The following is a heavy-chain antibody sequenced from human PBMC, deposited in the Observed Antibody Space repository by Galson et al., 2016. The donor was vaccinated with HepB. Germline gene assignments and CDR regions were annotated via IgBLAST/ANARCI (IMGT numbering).Heavy chain of an antibody. Sequence: SVKVSCKASGGTFSSYAISWVRQAPGQGLEWMGGIIPIFGTTNYAQKFQGRVTITADESTSTAYMELSSLRSEDTAVYYCARDLKYCSGGSCPNPTKWNYYYVMDVWGQGTTVTVSS. CDR1: GGTFSSYA. CDR2: IIPIFGTT. V-gene: IGHV1-69*13. J-gene: IGHJ6*02. D-gene: IGHD2-15*01. CDR3: ARDLKYCSGGSCPNPTKWNYYYVMDV.